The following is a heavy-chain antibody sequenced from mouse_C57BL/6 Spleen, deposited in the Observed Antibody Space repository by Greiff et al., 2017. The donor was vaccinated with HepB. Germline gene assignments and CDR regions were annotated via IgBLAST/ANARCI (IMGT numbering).Heavy chain of an antibody. CDR3: ARTDYYGSSYHLDY. D-gene: IGHD1-1*01. CDR1: GFTFSDYG. V-gene: IGHV5-17*01. J-gene: IGHJ2*01. Sequence: EVMLVESGGGLVKPGGSLKLSCAASGFTFSDYGMHWVRQAPEKGLEWVAYISSGSSTIYYADTVKGRFTISRDNAKNTQFLQMTSLRSEDTAMYYCARTDYYGSSYHLDYWGQGTTLTVSS. CDR2: ISSGSSTI.